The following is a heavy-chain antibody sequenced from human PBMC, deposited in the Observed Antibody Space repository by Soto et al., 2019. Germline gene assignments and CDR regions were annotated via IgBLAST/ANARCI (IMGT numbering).Heavy chain of an antibody. V-gene: IGHV6-1*01. CDR2: TYYRSKWYN. CDR3: ARGVGTGIWGSFVN. J-gene: IGHJ4*02. Sequence: LSLTCVISGDSVSSNSAAWNWIRQSPSRGLEWLGRTYYRSKWYNDYAVSVKSRITINPDTSKNQFSLQLNSVTPEDTAVYYCARGVGTGIWGSFVNWGQGTLVTVSS. CDR1: GDSVSSNSAA. D-gene: IGHD3-16*01.